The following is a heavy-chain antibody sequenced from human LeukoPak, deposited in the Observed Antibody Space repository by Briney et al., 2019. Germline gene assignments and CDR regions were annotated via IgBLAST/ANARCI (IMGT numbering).Heavy chain of an antibody. CDR1: GFTFSSYA. J-gene: IGHJ4*02. CDR2: ISYDGSNK. V-gene: IGHV3-30-3*01. Sequence: PGGSLRLSCAASGFTFSSYAMHWVRQAPGKGLEWVAVISYDGSNKYYADSVKGRFTISRDNSKNTLYLQMNSLRAEDTAVYYCARERRDASLDYWGQGTLVTVSS. CDR3: ARERRDASLDY.